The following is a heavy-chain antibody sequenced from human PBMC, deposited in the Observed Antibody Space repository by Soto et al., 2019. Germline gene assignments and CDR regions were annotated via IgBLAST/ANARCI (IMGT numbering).Heavy chain of an antibody. D-gene: IGHD6-19*01. CDR1: GYTFTGYD. CDR2: MNPNSGNT. Sequence: ASVKVSCKASGYTFTGYDINWVRQATGQGLEWMGWMNPNSGNTGYAQKFQGRVTMTRNTSISTAYMELSSLRSEDTAVYYCARGPYSSGWYGDYWGQGTLVTVSS. J-gene: IGHJ4*02. V-gene: IGHV1-8*01. CDR3: ARGPYSSGWYGDY.